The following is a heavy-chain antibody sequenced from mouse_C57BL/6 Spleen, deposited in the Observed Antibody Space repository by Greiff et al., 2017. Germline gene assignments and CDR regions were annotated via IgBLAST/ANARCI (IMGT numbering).Heavy chain of an antibody. D-gene: IGHD1-1*01. CDR3: TTWRRSYAMDY. J-gene: IGHJ4*01. Sequence: EVQLQQSGAELVRPGASVKLSCTASGFNIKDYYMHWVKQRPEQGLEWIGRLDPEDGDTEYAPKFQGKATMTADTSSNTAYLQLSSLTSEDTAVYYCTTWRRSYAMDYWGQGTSVTVSS. V-gene: IGHV14-1*01. CDR1: GFNIKDYY. CDR2: LDPEDGDT.